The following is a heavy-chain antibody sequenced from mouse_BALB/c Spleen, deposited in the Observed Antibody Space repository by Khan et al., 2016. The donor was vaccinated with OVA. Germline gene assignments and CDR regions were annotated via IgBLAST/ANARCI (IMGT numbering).Heavy chain of an antibody. J-gene: IGHJ4*01. CDR3: ARQPYYHYNSMDY. Sequence: VKLVESGPGLVAPSQSLSITCTISGFSLTNYGVHWVRQPPGKGLEWLVVIWSDGSTTYNSALKSRLTISKDNSKSQVFLKMNSLQTDDTAMYFCARQPYYHYNSMDYWGQGTSVTVSS. V-gene: IGHV2-6-1*01. D-gene: IGHD2-10*01. CDR1: GFSLTNYG. CDR2: IWSDGST.